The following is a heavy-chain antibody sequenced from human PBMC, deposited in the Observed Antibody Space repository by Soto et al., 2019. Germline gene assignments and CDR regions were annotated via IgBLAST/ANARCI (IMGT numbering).Heavy chain of an antibody. J-gene: IGHJ6*02. V-gene: IGHV1-69*13. CDR1: GGTFSSYA. CDR2: IIPIFGTA. Sequence: ASVKVSCKASGGTFSSYAISWVRQAPGQGLEWMGGIIPIFGTANYAQKFQGRVTITADESTSTAYMELSSLRSEDTAGYYCAQGAISIAARRGGGYYGMDVWGQGTTVTVSS. CDR3: AQGAISIAARRGGGYYGMDV. D-gene: IGHD6-6*01.